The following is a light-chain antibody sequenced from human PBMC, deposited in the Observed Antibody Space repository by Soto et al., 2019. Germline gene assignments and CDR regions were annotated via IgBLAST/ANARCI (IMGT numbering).Light chain of an antibody. V-gene: IGLV3-1*01. CDR1: KLGDKY. Sequence: SYELTQPPSVSVSPGQTASITCSADKLGDKYACWYQQKPDQSPVLVIYQDGKRPSGIPERFSGSNSGNTATLTISGTQAMDEADYYCQAWDSSTAIFGGGTKLTVL. J-gene: IGLJ2*01. CDR3: QAWDSSTAI. CDR2: QDG.